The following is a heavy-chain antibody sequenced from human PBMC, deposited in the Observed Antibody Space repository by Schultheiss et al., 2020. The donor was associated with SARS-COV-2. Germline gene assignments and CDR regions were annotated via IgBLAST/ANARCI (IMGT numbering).Heavy chain of an antibody. CDR3: AIGWFGEAHYYDSSGYPFDY. Sequence: ASVKVSCKASGYTFTSYDINWVRQASGQGLEWMGWMSPHSGNTGYAQTFQGRVTMTRDTSTSTAYMELSSLRSEDTAVYYCAIGWFGEAHYYDSSGYPFDYWGQGTLVTVSS. CDR1: GYTFTSYD. D-gene: IGHD3-22*01. J-gene: IGHJ4*02. V-gene: IGHV1-8*01. CDR2: MSPHSGNT.